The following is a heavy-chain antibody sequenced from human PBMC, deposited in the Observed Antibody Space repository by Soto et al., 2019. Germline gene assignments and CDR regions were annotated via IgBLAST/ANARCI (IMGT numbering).Heavy chain of an antibody. Sequence: QVQLVESGGGVVQPGRSLRLSCAASGFTFSSYGTHWVRQAPGKGLEWVAVIWYDGSNKYYADSVKGRFTISRDNSKNTLYLQMNSLRAEDTAVYYCARVEVRGDPFDPWGQGTLVTVSS. CDR3: ARVEVRGDPFDP. CDR2: IWYDGSNK. D-gene: IGHD3-10*01. J-gene: IGHJ5*02. CDR1: GFTFSSYG. V-gene: IGHV3-33*01.